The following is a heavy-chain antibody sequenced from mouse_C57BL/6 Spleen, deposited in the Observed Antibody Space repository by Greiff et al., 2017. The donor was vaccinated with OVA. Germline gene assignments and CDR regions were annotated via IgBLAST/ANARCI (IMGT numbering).Heavy chain of an antibody. V-gene: IGHV5-16*01. Sequence: EVKLVESEGGLVQPGSSMKLSCTASGFTFSDYYMAWVRQVPEKGLEWVANINYDGSSTYYLDSLKSRFIISRDNAKNILYLQMSSLKSEDTATYYCAREDDSYFDYWGQGTTLTVSS. CDR1: GFTFSDYY. CDR2: INYDGSST. CDR3: AREDDSYFDY. J-gene: IGHJ2*01.